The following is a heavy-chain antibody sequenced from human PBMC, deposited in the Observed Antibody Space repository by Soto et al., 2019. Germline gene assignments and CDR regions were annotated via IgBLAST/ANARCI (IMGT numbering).Heavy chain of an antibody. Sequence: XEALSLPSTVTGDSISSRSYYCGLIRHPPGKGLEWIGSIYYSGSTYNNPSLRSRVSMSIDTSKDQFSLKLKSVTAADTALYFCARQRTSVVTQAYFDVWGPGSLVTVSS. CDR1: GDSISSRSYY. CDR3: ARQRTSVVTQAYFDV. CDR2: IYYSGST. V-gene: IGHV4-39*01. J-gene: IGHJ4*02. D-gene: IGHD2-21*02.